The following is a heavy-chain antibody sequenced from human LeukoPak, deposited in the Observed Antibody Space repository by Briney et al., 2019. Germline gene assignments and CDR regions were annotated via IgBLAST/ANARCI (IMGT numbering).Heavy chain of an antibody. D-gene: IGHD3-3*01. CDR1: GYSISSGYY. Sequence: SETLSLTCTVSGYSISSGYYWGWIRQPPGKGLEWIGSIYHSGSTYYNPSLKSRVTISVDTSKNQFSLKLSSVTAADTAVYYCARDLGWDFWSGYYDYWGQGTLVTVPS. CDR2: IYHSGST. CDR3: ARDLGWDFWSGYYDY. V-gene: IGHV4-38-2*02. J-gene: IGHJ4*02.